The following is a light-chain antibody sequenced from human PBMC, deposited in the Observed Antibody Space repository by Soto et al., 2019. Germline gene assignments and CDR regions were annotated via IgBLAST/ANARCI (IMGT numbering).Light chain of an antibody. CDR1: RSVRSW. J-gene: IGKJ2*01. CDR2: EAS. CDR3: QQYTSDSS. Sequence: DIQMTQSPSTLSASVGDSVTITCRASRSVRSWLAWYQQKPGKAPKLLIYEASNLESGVPSRFSGRGSGTEFTLTINSLQPDDVATYYCQQYTSDSSFGQGTKLEIK. V-gene: IGKV1-5*03.